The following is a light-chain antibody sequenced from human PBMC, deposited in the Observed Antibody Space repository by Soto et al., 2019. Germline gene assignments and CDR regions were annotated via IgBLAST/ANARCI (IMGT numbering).Light chain of an antibody. CDR1: QSISSW. Sequence: DSRMTQSPSTLSASLGDKVTITCRASQSISSWLAWYQQKPGKAPKLLIYDASSLESGVPSRFSGSGSGTEFTLTISSLQPDDFATYYCQQYNSYSSWTFGQGTKVDIK. V-gene: IGKV1-5*01. CDR3: QQYNSYSSWT. J-gene: IGKJ1*01. CDR2: DAS.